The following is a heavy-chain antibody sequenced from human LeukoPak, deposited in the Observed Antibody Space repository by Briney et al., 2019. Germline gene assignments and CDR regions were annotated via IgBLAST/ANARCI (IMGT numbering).Heavy chain of an antibody. V-gene: IGHV3-73*01. CDR2: IRSKANSYAT. Sequence: GGSLRLSCAASGFTFSGSAMHWVRQASGKGLEWVGRIRSKANSYATAYAASVKGRFTISRVDSKKTAYLQMNSLKTEDTAVYYCTRHVNFWSGYYYYYYLDVWGKGTTVTVSS. CDR3: TRHVNFWSGYYYYYYLDV. CDR1: GFTFSGSA. J-gene: IGHJ6*03. D-gene: IGHD3-3*01.